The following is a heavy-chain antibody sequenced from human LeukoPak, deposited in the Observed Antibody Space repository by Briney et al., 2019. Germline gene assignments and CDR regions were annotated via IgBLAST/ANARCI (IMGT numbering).Heavy chain of an antibody. V-gene: IGHV4-34*01. CDR3: ARGRRIRSYMDV. CDR2: INHSGST. CDR1: GGSFSGYY. D-gene: IGHD2-15*01. Sequence: SETLSLTCVVYGGSFSGYYWSWIRQPPGKGLEWIGEINHSGSTNYNPSLKSRVTISVDTSKNQFSLKLSSVTAADTAVYYCARGRRIRSYMDVWGKGTTVTVSS. J-gene: IGHJ6*03.